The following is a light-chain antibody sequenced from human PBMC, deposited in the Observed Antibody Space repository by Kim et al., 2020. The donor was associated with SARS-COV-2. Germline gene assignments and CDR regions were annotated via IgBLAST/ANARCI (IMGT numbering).Light chain of an antibody. V-gene: IGKV1-5*03. CDR3: QQYKIDTT. J-gene: IGKJ4*01. Sequence: STTVGDSVTMTCRASQGVSDWLAWYQQKPGKAPKLLIYRASILDSGVPSRFSGSGSGTEFTLTISSLQPDDFATYFCQQYKIDTTFGGGTKVDIK. CDR2: RAS. CDR1: QGVSDW.